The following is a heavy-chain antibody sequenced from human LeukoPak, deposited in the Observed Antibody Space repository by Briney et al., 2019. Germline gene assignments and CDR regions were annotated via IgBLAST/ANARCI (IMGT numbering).Heavy chain of an antibody. V-gene: IGHV1-46*01. CDR2: INPSGGST. J-gene: IGHJ4*02. CDR3: ARVARRYYVSSGYYSD. Sequence: ASVKVSCKASGYTFTSYYMHWVRQAPGQGLEWMGIINPSGGSTSYAQKFQGRVTMTRDTSTSTVYMELSSLRSEDTAVYYCARVARRYYVSSGYYSDWGQGTLVTVSS. D-gene: IGHD3-22*01. CDR1: GYTFTSYY.